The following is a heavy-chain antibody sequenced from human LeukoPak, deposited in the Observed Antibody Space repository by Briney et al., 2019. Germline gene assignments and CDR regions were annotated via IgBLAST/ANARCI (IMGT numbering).Heavy chain of an antibody. V-gene: IGHV3-30*18. J-gene: IGHJ6*02. CDR2: ILYDGNNK. CDR1: DFSFSNYG. CDR3: AKDRLFGSGLNGPHYYYGMDV. D-gene: IGHD1-26*01. Sequence: TGGSLRLSCAASDFSFSNYGMHWIRQAPAKGLEWVAVILYDGNNKHYAESVKGRFTISRDNSNNMLYLQMNSLRPEDTAVYYCAKDRLFGSGLNGPHYYYGMDVWGQGTTVTVSS.